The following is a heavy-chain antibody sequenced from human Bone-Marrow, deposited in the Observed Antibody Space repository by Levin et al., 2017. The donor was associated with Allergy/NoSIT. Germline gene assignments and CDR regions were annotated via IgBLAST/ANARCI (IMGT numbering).Heavy chain of an antibody. CDR1: GGSLSSLRYY. D-gene: IGHD6-6*01. V-gene: IGHV4-39*07. Sequence: SETLSLSCIVSGGSLSSLRYYWAWIRQTPGRGLEWIGSVYYSGTAHYSASLKTRVTISLDTSKNQVSLMLKSVTAADTAVYYCARDDTEYRAAEVTTASYYYGLDVWGPGATVLVSS. CDR2: VYYSGTA. J-gene: IGHJ6*02. CDR3: ARDDTEYRAAEVTTASYYYGLDV.